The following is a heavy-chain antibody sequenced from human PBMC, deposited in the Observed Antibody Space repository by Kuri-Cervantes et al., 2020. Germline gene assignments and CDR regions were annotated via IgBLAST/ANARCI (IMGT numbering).Heavy chain of an antibody. Sequence: GESLKISCAASGFTFSSYAMSWVRQAPGKGLEWVSAISGSGGSTYYADSVKGRFTISRDNSKNTLYLQMNSLRAEDTAVYYCTTYYYYMDVWGKGTTVTVSS. CDR3: TTYYYYMDV. J-gene: IGHJ6*03. V-gene: IGHV3-23*01. D-gene: IGHD1-14*01. CDR1: GFTFSSYA. CDR2: ISGSGGST.